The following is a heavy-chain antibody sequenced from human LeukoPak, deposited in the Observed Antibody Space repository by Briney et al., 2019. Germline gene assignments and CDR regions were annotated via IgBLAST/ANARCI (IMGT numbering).Heavy chain of an antibody. J-gene: IGHJ3*02. CDR2: IYYSGST. CDR1: GGSISSYY. V-gene: IGHV4-59*01. CDR3: AREDTAKDAFDI. D-gene: IGHD5-18*01. Sequence: SETLSLTCTVSGGSISSYYWSWIRQPPGKGLEWIGYIYYSGSTNYNPSLKSRVTISVDTSKNQFSLKLSSVTAADTAVYYCAREDTAKDAFDIWGKGTLVTVSS.